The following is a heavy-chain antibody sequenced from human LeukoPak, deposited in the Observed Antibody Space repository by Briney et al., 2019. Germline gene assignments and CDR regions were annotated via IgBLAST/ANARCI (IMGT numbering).Heavy chain of an antibody. D-gene: IGHD3-22*01. V-gene: IGHV3-15*01. Sequence: NAGGSLRLSCGASGFIFKNAWMTWVRQAPGKGLEWVARTKTITAVGTSDYGAPVRGRFIISRDDSNDTLHLQMDNLKTEDTGVYYCATYSSGWKFGHWGQGTLVSVSS. J-gene: IGHJ4*02. CDR3: ATYSSGWKFGH. CDR2: TKTITAVGTS. CDR1: GFIFKNAW.